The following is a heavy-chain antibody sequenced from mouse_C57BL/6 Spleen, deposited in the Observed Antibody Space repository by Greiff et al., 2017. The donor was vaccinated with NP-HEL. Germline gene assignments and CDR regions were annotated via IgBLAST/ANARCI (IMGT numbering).Heavy chain of an antibody. Sequence: VQLQQSGPELVKPGASVKISCKASGYAFSSSWMNWVKQRPGKGLEWIGRIYPGDGDTNYNGKFKGKATLTADKSSSTAYMQLSSLTSEDSAVYFCARWHYYGSGYFDYWGQGTTLTVSS. CDR1: GYAFSSSW. CDR2: IYPGDGDT. J-gene: IGHJ2*01. D-gene: IGHD1-1*01. V-gene: IGHV1-82*01. CDR3: ARWHYYGSGYFDY.